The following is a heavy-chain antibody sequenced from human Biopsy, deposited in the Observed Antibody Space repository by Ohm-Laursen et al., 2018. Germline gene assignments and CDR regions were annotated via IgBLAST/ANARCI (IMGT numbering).Heavy chain of an antibody. CDR2: ISTYNDDT. D-gene: IGHD3-3*01. J-gene: IGHJ3*02. Sequence: EASVKASCKTSGYTFTAYGISWVRQAPGQGLEWMGWISTYNDDTNIAQKFQGRVSMTTDTSTRTAYMELRSLRSGDPAIYFCARDPGYDFWSGSDPFDIWGQGTLVTVS. CDR1: GYTFTAYG. V-gene: IGHV1-18*04. CDR3: ARDPGYDFWSGSDPFDI.